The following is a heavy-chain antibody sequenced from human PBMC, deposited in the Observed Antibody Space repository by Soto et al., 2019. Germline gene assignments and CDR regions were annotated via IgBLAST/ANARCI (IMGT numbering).Heavy chain of an antibody. J-gene: IGHJ5*02. CDR1: GYTFTSYG. D-gene: IGHD2-2*02. CDR3: ARVVEDIVVVPAAITP. CDR2: ISAYNGNT. Sequence: QVQLVQSGAEVKKPGASVKVSCKAYGYTFTSYGISWVRQASGQGLEWMGWISAYNGNTNYAQKLQGRVTMTTDTATSTAYMELRSLRSDDTAVYYCARVVEDIVVVPAAITPWGQGTLVTVSS. V-gene: IGHV1-18*01.